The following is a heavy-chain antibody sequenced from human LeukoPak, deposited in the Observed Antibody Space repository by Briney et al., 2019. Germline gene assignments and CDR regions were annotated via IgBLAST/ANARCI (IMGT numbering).Heavy chain of an antibody. CDR3: ARHYGP. Sequence: SETLSLTCTVSGGSISSYYWSWNRQPPGKGLEWIGSIYYSGSTYYNPSLKSRVTISVDTSKNQFSLKLNSVTATDTAVYYCARHYGPWGQGTLVTVSS. V-gene: IGHV4-59*08. D-gene: IGHD3-10*01. CDR2: IYYSGST. CDR1: GGSISSYY. J-gene: IGHJ4*02.